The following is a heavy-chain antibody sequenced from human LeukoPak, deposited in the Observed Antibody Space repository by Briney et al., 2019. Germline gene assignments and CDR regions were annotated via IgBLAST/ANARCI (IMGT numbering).Heavy chain of an antibody. CDR2: IYTSGST. V-gene: IGHV4-4*07. J-gene: IGHJ4*02. Sequence: SETLSLTCSVSGGSISNYYWSWIRQPAGKGLEWIGRIYTSGSTNYNPSLQSRVTMSLDTSKTQFYLKLSSVTAADSAVYYCARDSPYYDSSASPPPFDYWGQGTLVTVSS. CDR3: ARDSPYYDSSASPPPFDY. CDR1: GGSISNYY. D-gene: IGHD3-22*01.